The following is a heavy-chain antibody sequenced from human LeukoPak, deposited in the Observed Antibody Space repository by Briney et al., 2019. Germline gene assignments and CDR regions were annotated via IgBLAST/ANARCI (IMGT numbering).Heavy chain of an antibody. Sequence: SETLSLTCAVYGGSLDIYYWMFVRQPPGKGLQWIGEINHSGSTNYNPSLKSRVTISVDTSKNQFSLKLSSVTAADTAVYYCARVALIAAAGTWFDPWGQGTLVTVSS. CDR1: GGSLDIYY. D-gene: IGHD6-13*01. CDR3: ARVALIAAAGTWFDP. CDR2: INHSGST. V-gene: IGHV4-34*01. J-gene: IGHJ5*02.